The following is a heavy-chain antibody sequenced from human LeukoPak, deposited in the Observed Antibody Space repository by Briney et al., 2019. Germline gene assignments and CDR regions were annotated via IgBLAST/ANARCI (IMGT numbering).Heavy chain of an antibody. J-gene: IGHJ4*02. CDR3: ARHRDFHFDY. CDR1: GDSTNTYF. CDR2: IYYTGTT. V-gene: IGHV4-59*08. D-gene: IGHD3-10*01. Sequence: PSETLSLTCTISGDSTNTYFWSWIRQPPGKGLEWIGYIYYTGTTNYNPSLKSRVTISVDTSKNQFSLKLSSVTAADTAVYFCARHRDFHFDYWGQGTLVTVSS.